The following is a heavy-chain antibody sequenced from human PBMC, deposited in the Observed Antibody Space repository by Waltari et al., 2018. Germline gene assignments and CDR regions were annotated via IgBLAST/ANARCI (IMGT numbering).Heavy chain of an antibody. D-gene: IGHD6-13*01. J-gene: IGHJ5*02. V-gene: IGHV5-51*01. CDR1: GYSFTSYW. CDR3: ARGPLSSLYSSSWYGNWFDP. Sequence: EVQLVQSGAEVKKPGESLKISCKGSGYSFTSYWIGWVRQMPGKGLEWMGIIYPGDSDTRYSPSFQGQVTISADKSISTAYLQWSSLKASDTAMYYCARGPLSSLYSSSWYGNWFDPWGQGTLVTVSS. CDR2: IYPGDSDT.